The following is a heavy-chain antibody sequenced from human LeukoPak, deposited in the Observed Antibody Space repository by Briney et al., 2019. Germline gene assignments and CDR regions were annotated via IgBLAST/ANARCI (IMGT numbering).Heavy chain of an antibody. CDR1: GGSFSGYY. D-gene: IGHD2/OR15-2a*01. J-gene: IGHJ6*03. V-gene: IGHV4-34*01. CDR2: INHSGST. Sequence: SETLSLTCAVYGGSFSGYYWSWLRQPPGKGLEWIGEINHSGSTNYNPSPKSRVTISVDTSKNQFSLKLSSVTAADTAVYYCASIHSTSRCYYYYMDVWGKGTTVTVSS. CDR3: ASIHSTSRCYYYYMDV.